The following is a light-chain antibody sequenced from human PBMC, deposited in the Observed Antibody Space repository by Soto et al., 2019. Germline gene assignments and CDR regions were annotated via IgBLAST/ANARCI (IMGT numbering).Light chain of an antibody. J-gene: IGKJ4*01. CDR2: GAS. V-gene: IGKV3-15*01. CDR3: QQYSSWPLT. Sequence: ETVMTQSPATLSVSPGERVTLSCRASQSVDSRLAWYQQKPGQAPRLLIFGASTRATGIPASFSGSGSETDLTLTISSLQSEDFAVYYCQQYSSWPLTFGGGTKVDLK. CDR1: QSVDSR.